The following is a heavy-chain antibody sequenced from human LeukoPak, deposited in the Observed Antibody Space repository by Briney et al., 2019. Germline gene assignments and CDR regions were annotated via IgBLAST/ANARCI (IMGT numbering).Heavy chain of an antibody. CDR2: IYYSGST. J-gene: IGHJ5*02. Sequence: PSETLSLTCSVSGGSISSSSYYWRWIRQPPGKGPEWIGYIYYSGSTNYNPSLKSRVTISVDTSKNQFSLKLSSVTAADTAVYYCASLFLPESEYHNWFDPWGQGTLVTVSS. CDR3: ASLFLPESEYHNWFDP. CDR1: GGSISSSSYY. D-gene: IGHD1-14*01. V-gene: IGHV4-61*01.